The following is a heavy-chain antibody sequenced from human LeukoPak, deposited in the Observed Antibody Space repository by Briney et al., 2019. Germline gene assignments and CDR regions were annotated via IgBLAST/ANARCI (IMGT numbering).Heavy chain of an antibody. CDR3: ARLYDSRRYYFDF. D-gene: IGHD3-22*01. J-gene: IGHJ4*02. Sequence: PSETLSLTCTVSGGSISSSSYYWGWIRQPPGKGLEWIGSIYYSGSTYYNPSLKSRVTISVDTSMSQFSLKLSYVTAADTAVYFCARLYDSRRYYFDFWGQGTLVTVSS. V-gene: IGHV4-39*01. CDR2: IYYSGST. CDR1: GGSISSSSYY.